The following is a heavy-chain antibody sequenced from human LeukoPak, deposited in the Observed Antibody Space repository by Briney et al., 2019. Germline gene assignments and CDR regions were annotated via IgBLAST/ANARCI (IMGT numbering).Heavy chain of an antibody. CDR3: ARDHGSAYYRAPRH. CDR1: GYIFTNYY. J-gene: IGHJ4*02. V-gene: IGHV1-46*01. CDR2: INPSRGST. Sequence: ASVTVSCKASGYIFTNYYMHWVRQAPGQGLEWMGTINPSRGSTTYAQKFQGRVTMTRDTSTSTVYMGLSSLRSEDTAVYYCARDHGSAYYRAPRHWGQGTLVTVSS. D-gene: IGHD3-10*01.